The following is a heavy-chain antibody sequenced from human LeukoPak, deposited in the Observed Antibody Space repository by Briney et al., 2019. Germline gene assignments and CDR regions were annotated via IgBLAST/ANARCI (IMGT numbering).Heavy chain of an antibody. CDR3: ARYGDYEFDP. D-gene: IGHD4-17*01. J-gene: IGHJ5*02. CDR1: GGSISSSSYY. Sequence: PSETLSLTCTVSGGSISSSSYYWGWIRQPPGKGLEWIGSIYYSGSTYYNPSLKSRVTISVDTSKNQFSLKLNSVTAADTAVYYCARYGDYEFDPWGQGTLVTVSS. V-gene: IGHV4-39*01. CDR2: IYYSGST.